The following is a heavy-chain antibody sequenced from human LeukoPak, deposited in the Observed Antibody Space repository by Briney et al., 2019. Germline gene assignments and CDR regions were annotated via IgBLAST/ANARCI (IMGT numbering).Heavy chain of an antibody. CDR1: GFTFSSYW. D-gene: IGHD2-21*02. CDR2: INSDGSST. V-gene: IGHV3-74*01. Sequence: GGSLRLSCAASGFTFSSYWMHWVRQAPGKGLVWVSRINSDGSSTSYADSVKGRFTISRDNAKNTLYLQMNSLRAEDTAVYYCARVPCGGDCCFDYWGQGALVTVSS. CDR3: ARVPCGGDCCFDY. J-gene: IGHJ4*02.